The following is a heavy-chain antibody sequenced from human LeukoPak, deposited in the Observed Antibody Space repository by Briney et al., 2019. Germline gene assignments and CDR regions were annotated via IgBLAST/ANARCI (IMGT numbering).Heavy chain of an antibody. Sequence: SETLSLTCTVSGGSISSYYWSWIRQPPGKGLEWMGYIYYSGSTNYNPSLKSRVTISVDTSKNQFSLKLSSVTAADTAVYYCARSYDYVWGSWLDYWGQGTLVTVSS. CDR3: ARSYDYVWGSWLDY. D-gene: IGHD3-16*01. J-gene: IGHJ4*02. CDR2: IYYSGST. CDR1: GGSISSYY. V-gene: IGHV4-59*01.